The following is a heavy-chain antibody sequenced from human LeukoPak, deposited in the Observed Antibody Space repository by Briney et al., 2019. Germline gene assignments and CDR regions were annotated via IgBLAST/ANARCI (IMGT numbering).Heavy chain of an antibody. Sequence: GGSLRLSCAASGFTFSSYGMYWVRQAPGKGLEWVSSISSSSSYIYYADSVKGRFTISRDNAKNSLYLQMNSLRAEDTAVYYCARDPGYSSSWYNWFDPWGQGTLVTVSS. J-gene: IGHJ5*02. CDR3: ARDPGYSSSWYNWFDP. V-gene: IGHV3-21*01. CDR1: GFTFSSYG. CDR2: ISSSSSYI. D-gene: IGHD6-13*01.